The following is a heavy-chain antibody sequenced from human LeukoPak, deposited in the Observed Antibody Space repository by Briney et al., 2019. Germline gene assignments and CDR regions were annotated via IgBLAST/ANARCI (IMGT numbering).Heavy chain of an antibody. D-gene: IGHD6-19*01. CDR3: ARLIGWSRFDP. CDR1: GFTFSSYG. Sequence: GGSLRLSCEASGFTFSSYGMHWVRQAPGKGLEWVALMWYVVSKQYYACAVKGRFPISRDNSKNTLHLQMSSLRAEDTAVFYCARLIGWSRFDPWGQGALVTVSS. J-gene: IGHJ5*02. V-gene: IGHV3-33*01. CDR2: MWYVVSKQ.